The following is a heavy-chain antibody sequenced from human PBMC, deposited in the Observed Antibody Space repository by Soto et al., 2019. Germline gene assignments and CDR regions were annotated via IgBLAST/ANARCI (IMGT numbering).Heavy chain of an antibody. CDR3: ARDAYSSGWYNWFDP. Sequence: ASVKVSCKASGYTFTSYYMHWLRQSPGQGLEWMGIINPSGGSTSYAQKFQGRVTMTRDTSTSTVYMELSSLRSEDTAVYYCARDAYSSGWYNWFDPWGQGTLVTVSS. J-gene: IGHJ5*02. CDR2: INPSGGST. V-gene: IGHV1-46*01. D-gene: IGHD6-19*01. CDR1: GYTFTSYY.